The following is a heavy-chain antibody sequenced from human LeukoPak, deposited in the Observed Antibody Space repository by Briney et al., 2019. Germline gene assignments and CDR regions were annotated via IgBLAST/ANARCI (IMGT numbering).Heavy chain of an antibody. CDR1: GFTFSSYG. Sequence: TGGSLRLSCAASGFTFSSYGMHWVRQAPGKGLEWVAVISYDGSNKYYADSVKGRFTISRDNSKNTLYLQMNSLRAEDTAVYYCAKDHGEWEPHDAFDIWGQGTMVTVSS. D-gene: IGHD1-26*01. J-gene: IGHJ3*02. CDR2: ISYDGSNK. V-gene: IGHV3-30*18. CDR3: AKDHGEWEPHDAFDI.